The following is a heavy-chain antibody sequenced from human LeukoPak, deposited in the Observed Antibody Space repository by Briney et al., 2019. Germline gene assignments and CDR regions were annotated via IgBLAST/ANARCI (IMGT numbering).Heavy chain of an antibody. Sequence: GGSLGLSCAASGFTFSSYTLNWVRQAPGKGLEWVSSISSSSYIFYSDSVKGRFTISRDNAKNSLYLQMNSLRAEDTAVYYCARDFSSGSYYGDYYFDYWGQGTLVTVSS. CDR1: GFTFSSYT. D-gene: IGHD1-26*01. CDR3: ARDFSSGSYYGDYYFDY. V-gene: IGHV3-21*01. CDR2: ISSSSYI. J-gene: IGHJ4*02.